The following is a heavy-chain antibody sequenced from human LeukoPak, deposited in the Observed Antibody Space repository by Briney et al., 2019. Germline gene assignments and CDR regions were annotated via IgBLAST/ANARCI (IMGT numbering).Heavy chain of an antibody. CDR2: ISYDGSNK. V-gene: IGHV3-30-3*01. CDR3: ARDLGGGKSPFYH. D-gene: IGHD4-23*01. Sequence: PGRSLRLSCAAPGFTFSTYAMHWVRQAPGKGLEWVALISYDGSNKYYADSVKGRLTISRDNSKNTLYLQMNSLRTEDTAVYYWARDLGGGKSPFYHWGQGTPVTRSS. CDR1: GFTFSTYA. J-gene: IGHJ4*02.